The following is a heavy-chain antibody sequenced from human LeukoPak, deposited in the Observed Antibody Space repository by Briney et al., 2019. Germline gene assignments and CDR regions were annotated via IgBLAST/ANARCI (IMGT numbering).Heavy chain of an antibody. Sequence: PSQTLSLTCTVSDGSISTGGYSWNWIRQHPGKGLEWIGYIYYSGSTYYNPSLKSRFAISVDTSKNQFSLKLSSVTAADTAVYYCARDVGTVTDLGRFDPWGQGTLVTVSA. D-gene: IGHD4-17*01. CDR3: ARDVGTVTDLGRFDP. J-gene: IGHJ5*02. CDR1: DGSISTGGYS. V-gene: IGHV4-31*03. CDR2: IYYSGST.